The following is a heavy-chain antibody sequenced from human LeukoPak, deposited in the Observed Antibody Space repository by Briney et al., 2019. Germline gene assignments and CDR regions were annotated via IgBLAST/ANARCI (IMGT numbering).Heavy chain of an antibody. CDR1: GYTFTSYG. D-gene: IGHD3-22*01. CDR3: ARLFTYYDYTPDAFDI. CDR2: ISAYNGNT. J-gene: IGHJ3*02. Sequence: ASVKVSCKASGYTFTSYGISWVRQAPGQGLEWMGWISAYNGNTNYAQKLQGRVTMTTDTSTSTAYMELRSLRSDDTAVYYCARLFTYYDYTPDAFDIWGQGTMVTVSS. V-gene: IGHV1-18*01.